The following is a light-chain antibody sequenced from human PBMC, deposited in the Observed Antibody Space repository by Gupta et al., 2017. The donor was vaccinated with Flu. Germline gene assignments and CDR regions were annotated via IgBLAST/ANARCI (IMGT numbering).Light chain of an antibody. Sequence: DIQMTQSPSSLSTSAGDRVTITCRASQGISNSLAWYQQKPGKVPKLLIYAASTLKSGVPSRFSGSGSGTDFTLTISSRQPEDVATYYCQNENSSPRTFGQGTKVDIK. CDR3: QNENSSPRT. J-gene: IGKJ1*01. V-gene: IGKV1-27*01. CDR2: AAS. CDR1: QGISNS.